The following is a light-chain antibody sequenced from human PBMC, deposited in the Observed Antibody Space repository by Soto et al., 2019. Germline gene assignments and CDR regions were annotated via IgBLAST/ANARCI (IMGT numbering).Light chain of an antibody. J-gene: IGKJ4*01. CDR1: QNVSSN. CDR3: QQYNEWPLT. CDR2: GTS. V-gene: IGKV3-15*01. Sequence: EIVMTQSPGTLSVSPGERATLSCRASQNVSSNLAWYQQKPGQAPSLLIYGTSTRATGFPARFSGSASGTESTLTISSLQSEDFALYYCQQYNEWPLTFGGGTKVDIK.